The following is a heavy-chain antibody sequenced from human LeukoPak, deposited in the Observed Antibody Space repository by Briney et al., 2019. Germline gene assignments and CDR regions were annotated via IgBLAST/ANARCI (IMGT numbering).Heavy chain of an antibody. CDR2: INHSGST. D-gene: IGHD2-21*02. CDR3: ASPKVVVTAIPAFDI. J-gene: IGHJ3*02. CDR1: GGSFSGYY. Sequence: PSETLSLTCAVYGGSFSGYYWSWIRQPPGKGLEWIGEINHSGSTNYNPSLKSRVTISVDTSKNQFSLKLSSVTAADTAVYYCASPKVVVTAIPAFDIWGQGTMVTVSS. V-gene: IGHV4-34*01.